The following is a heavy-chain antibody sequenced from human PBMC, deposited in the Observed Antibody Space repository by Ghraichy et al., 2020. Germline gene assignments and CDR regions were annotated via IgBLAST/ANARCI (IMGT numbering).Heavy chain of an antibody. CDR1: GYTFTSYG. J-gene: IGHJ4*02. CDR2: ISAYNGNT. Sequence: ASVKVSCKASGYTFTSYGISWVRQAPGQGLEWMGWISAYNGNTNYAQKLQGRVTMTTDTSTSTAYMELRSLRSDDTAVYYCARVRGDVRLGELSPYDYWGQGTLVTGSS. D-gene: IGHD3-16*02. CDR3: ARVRGDVRLGELSPYDY. V-gene: IGHV1-18*04.